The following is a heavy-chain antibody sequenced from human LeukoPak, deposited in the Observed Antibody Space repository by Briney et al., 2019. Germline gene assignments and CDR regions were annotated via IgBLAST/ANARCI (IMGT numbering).Heavy chain of an antibody. CDR3: ASGYSYVPA. J-gene: IGHJ5*02. CDR2: ISYNSGST. Sequence: PSETLSLTCTVSGGSISGYYCSWIRQPPGKGLEWIGYISYNSGSTNYNPSLKSRVSISADTSKNQCSLKLSSVTTADTAVYYCASGYSYVPAWGQGTPVTVSS. V-gene: IGHV4-59*01. CDR1: GGSISGYY. D-gene: IGHD5-18*01.